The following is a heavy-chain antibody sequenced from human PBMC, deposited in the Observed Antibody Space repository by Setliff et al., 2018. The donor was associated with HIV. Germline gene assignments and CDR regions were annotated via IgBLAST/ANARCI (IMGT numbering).Heavy chain of an antibody. Sequence: SGGSLRLSCAASGFTFRSYAMSWVRQAPGKGLEWVANIGKDGSEKYYVDSVKGRFSISRDNTKNLLYLEMNSLRAEDAAVYYCAGSRGYFVQADWGQGTLVTVSS. J-gene: IGHJ4*02. CDR2: IGKDGSEK. CDR3: AGSRGYFVQAD. CDR1: GFTFRSYA. V-gene: IGHV3-7*01. D-gene: IGHD1-1*01.